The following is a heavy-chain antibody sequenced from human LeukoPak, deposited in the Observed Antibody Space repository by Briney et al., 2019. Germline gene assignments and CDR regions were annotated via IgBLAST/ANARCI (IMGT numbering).Heavy chain of an antibody. D-gene: IGHD5-24*01. CDR1: GGTFSSYA. Sequence: SVKVSCKASGGTFSSYAISWVRQAPGQGLEWMGGIIPIFGTASYAQKFQVRVTITTDESTSTAYMELSSLRSEDTAVYYCARAGDEATALNWYFDLWGRGTLVTVSS. CDR2: IIPIFGTA. V-gene: IGHV1-69*05. CDR3: ARAGDEATALNWYFDL. J-gene: IGHJ2*01.